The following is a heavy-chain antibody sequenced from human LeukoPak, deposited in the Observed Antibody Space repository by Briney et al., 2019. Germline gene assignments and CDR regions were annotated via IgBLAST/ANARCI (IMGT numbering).Heavy chain of an antibody. CDR1: GFTFSSYA. Sequence: PGGSLRLSCAASGFTFSSYAMHWVRQAPGKGLEWVAVISYDGSNKYYADSVKGRFTISRDNSKNTLYLQMNSLRAEDTAVYYCARDWLDNYYDRPTTYYFDYWGQGTLVTVSS. D-gene: IGHD3-22*01. CDR3: ARDWLDNYYDRPTTYYFDY. J-gene: IGHJ4*02. V-gene: IGHV3-30-3*01. CDR2: ISYDGSNK.